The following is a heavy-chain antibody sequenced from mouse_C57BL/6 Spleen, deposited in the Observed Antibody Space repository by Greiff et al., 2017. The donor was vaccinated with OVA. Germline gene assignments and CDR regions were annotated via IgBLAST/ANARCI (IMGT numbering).Heavy chain of an antibody. CDR3: ARSLITTVVADY. D-gene: IGHD1-1*01. V-gene: IGHV1-50*01. J-gene: IGHJ2*01. CDR1: GYTFTSYW. Sequence: QVQLQQPGAELVKPGASVTLSCKASGYTFTSYWMQWVKQRPGQGLEWIGEIDPSDSYTNYNQKFKGKATLTVDTSSSTAYMQLSSLTSEDSAVYYCARSLITTVVADYWGQGTTLTVSS. CDR2: IDPSDSYT.